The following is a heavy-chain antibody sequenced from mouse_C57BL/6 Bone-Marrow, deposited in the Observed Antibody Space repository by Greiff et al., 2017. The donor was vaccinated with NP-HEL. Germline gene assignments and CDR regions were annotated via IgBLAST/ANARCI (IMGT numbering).Heavy chain of an antibody. V-gene: IGHV2-9-1*01. CDR3: ARNELGRAY. J-gene: IGHJ3*01. CDR2: IWTGGGT. Sequence: VKVVESGPGLVAPSQSLSITCTIRWVRQPPGKGLEWLVVIWTGGGTIYNSALKSRLSISKDNSKSQVFLKMNSLQTEDKASDDCARNELGRAYWGQGTLVTVSA. D-gene: IGHD3-1*01.